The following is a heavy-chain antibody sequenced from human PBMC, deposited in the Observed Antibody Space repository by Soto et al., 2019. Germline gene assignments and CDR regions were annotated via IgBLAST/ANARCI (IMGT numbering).Heavy chain of an antibody. J-gene: IGHJ4*02. Sequence: PGGSLRLSCAASGFTVSRNYMNWVRQAPGKGLEWVSVIHTGGTTYYADSVKGRFTISRDNSKNTLFLQMNSLRAEETALYYCFRTSRYLGQGTRVTVSS. CDR2: IHTGGTT. CDR3: FRTSRY. D-gene: IGHD2-2*01. CDR1: GFTVSRNY. V-gene: IGHV3-53*01.